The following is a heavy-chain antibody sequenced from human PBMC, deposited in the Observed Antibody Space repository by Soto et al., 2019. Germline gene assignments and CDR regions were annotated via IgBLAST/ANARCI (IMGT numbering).Heavy chain of an antibody. CDR3: ARSPYSGSYYGYFDY. CDR2: IIAGHGTT. D-gene: IGHD3-10*01. J-gene: IGHJ4*02. Sequence: ASVKVSCKASGGTFSSYAISWVRQAPGQGLEWMGWIIAGHGTTKYAQKFQGRVTITRDTSANIAYMQLTSLESEDTAVYYCARSPYSGSYYGYFDYWGQGTLVTVSS. CDR1: GGTFSSYA. V-gene: IGHV1-3*01.